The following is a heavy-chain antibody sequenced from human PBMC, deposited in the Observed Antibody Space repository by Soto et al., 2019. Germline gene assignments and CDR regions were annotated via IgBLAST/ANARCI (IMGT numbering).Heavy chain of an antibody. J-gene: IGHJ6*02. CDR2: MNPNSGNT. CDR3: ERGGQGGDIVLMVFAINYSYGMDV. CDR1: GYTFTSYD. V-gene: IGHV1-8*01. Sequence: ASVKVSCKGSGYTFTSYDSNWVRQATGQGLEWMGWMNPNSGNTGYAQKFQDIVTMTRNTYISTAYMELSRMRSEDTAVYYCERGGQGGDIVLMVFAINYSYGMDVWAPGTPVTVS. D-gene: IGHD2-8*01.